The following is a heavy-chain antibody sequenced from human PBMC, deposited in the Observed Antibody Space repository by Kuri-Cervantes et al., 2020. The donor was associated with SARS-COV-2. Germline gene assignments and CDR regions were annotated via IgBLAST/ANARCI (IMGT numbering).Heavy chain of an antibody. V-gene: IGHV3-30*03. Sequence: GESLKISCAASGFTFSSYGMHWVRQAPGKGLEWVAVISYDGSNKYYADSVKGRFTISRDNSKNTLYLQMNSLRAEDTAVYYCARAIGYYYYYGMDVWGQGTMVTVSS. J-gene: IGHJ6*02. CDR1: GFTFSSYG. CDR3: ARAIGYYYYYGMDV. CDR2: ISYDGSNK. D-gene: IGHD2/OR15-2a*01.